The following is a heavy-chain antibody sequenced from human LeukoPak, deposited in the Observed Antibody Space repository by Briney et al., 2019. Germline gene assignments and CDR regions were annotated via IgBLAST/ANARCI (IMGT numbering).Heavy chain of an antibody. CDR1: GGSISSSSYY. CDR2: IYYSGST. CDR3: ARHGSSYYMDV. D-gene: IGHD2-15*01. J-gene: IGHJ6*03. Sequence: SETLSLTCTVSGGSISSSSYYWGWIRQPPGKGLEWIGSIYYSGSTYYNPSLKSRVTISVDTSKNQFSLKLSSVTAADTAVYYCARHGSSYYMDVWDKGTTVTVSS. V-gene: IGHV4-39*01.